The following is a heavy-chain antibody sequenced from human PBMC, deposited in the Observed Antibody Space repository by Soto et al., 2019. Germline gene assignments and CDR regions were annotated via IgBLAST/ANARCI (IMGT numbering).Heavy chain of an antibody. CDR1: GFSLTTSGVG. V-gene: IGHV2-5*02. CDR2: IYWDDDK. J-gene: IGHJ4*02. D-gene: IGHD3-3*01. Sequence: QITLNESGPTVVRPTETLTLTCRFSGFSLTTSGVGVGWIRQSPGKAPEWLALIYWDDDKRYSASLKSRLTITKDTSKNQVVLTVSDVDPRDTATYYCAHRVLRTVFGLVTTTAIYFDFWGQGTPVAVSS. CDR3: AHRVLRTVFGLVTTTAIYFDF.